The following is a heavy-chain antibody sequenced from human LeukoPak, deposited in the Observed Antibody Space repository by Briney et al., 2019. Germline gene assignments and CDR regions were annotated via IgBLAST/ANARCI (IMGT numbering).Heavy chain of an antibody. J-gene: IGHJ4*02. CDR2: IYYSGSI. D-gene: IGHD1-1*01. CDR3: ARVLRNWNYFDY. V-gene: IGHV4-59*11. CDR1: GGSISSHY. Sequence: SETLSLTCTVSGGSISSHYWSWIRQPPGKGLEWIGYIYYSGSINYNPSLKSRVTISVHTSKNQFSLKLSSVTAADTAVYYCARVLRNWNYFDYWGQGTLVTVSS.